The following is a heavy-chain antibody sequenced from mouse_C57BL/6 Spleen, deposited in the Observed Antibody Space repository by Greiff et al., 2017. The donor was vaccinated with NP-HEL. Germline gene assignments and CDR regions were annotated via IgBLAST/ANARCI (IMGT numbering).Heavy chain of an antibody. V-gene: IGHV1-61*01. CDR2: IYPSDSET. Sequence: QVQLKQPGAELVRPGSSVKLSCKASGYTFTSYWMDWVKQRPGQGLEWIGNIYPSDSETHYNQKFKDKATLTVDKSSSTAYMQLSSLTSEDSAVYYCARRGGSSPYYFDYWGQGTTLTVSS. D-gene: IGHD1-1*01. CDR3: ARRGGSSPYYFDY. J-gene: IGHJ2*01. CDR1: GYTFTSYW.